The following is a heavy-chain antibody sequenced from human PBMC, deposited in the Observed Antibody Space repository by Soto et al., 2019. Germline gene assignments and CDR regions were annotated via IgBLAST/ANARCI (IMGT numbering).Heavy chain of an antibody. CDR2: ISGSCGST. D-gene: IGHD5-18*01. V-gene: IGHV3-23*01. CDR3: AKDAADTAMVTDYYGMDV. CDR1: GFTFSSYA. Sequence: GGSLRLSCAASGFTFSSYAMSWVRQAPGKGLEWVLAISGSCGSTFYAVSVKGRFTISRDNSKNTLYLQMNSLRAEDTAVYYFAKDAADTAMVTDYYGMDVWGQGTTVTVSS. J-gene: IGHJ6*02.